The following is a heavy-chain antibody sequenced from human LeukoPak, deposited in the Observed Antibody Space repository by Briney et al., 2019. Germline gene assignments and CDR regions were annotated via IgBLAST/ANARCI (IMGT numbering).Heavy chain of an antibody. CDR3: ARVPTTD. CDR1: GFTLSRYS. J-gene: IGHJ4*02. D-gene: IGHD4-17*01. Sequence: PGGSLRLSCAASGFTLSRYSMNWVRQAPGKGLEWVSSISSGSSYIYYAGSVKGRFTISRDNAKNSLYLQMNSLRAEDTAVYYCARVPTTDWGQGTLVTVSS. CDR2: ISSGSSYI. V-gene: IGHV3-21*01.